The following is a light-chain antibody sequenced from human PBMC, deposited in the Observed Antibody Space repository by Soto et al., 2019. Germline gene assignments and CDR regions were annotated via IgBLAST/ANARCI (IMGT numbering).Light chain of an antibody. Sequence: QSVLTQPPSASGSPRQSVTISCTGTSSDVGGYNYVSWYQQHPGKAPKLMIYEVSERPSGVPDRFSGSKSSNTASLTVSGLQAEDEADYYCSSYAGSNNVVFGTGTKVTVL. CDR2: EVS. V-gene: IGLV2-8*01. CDR1: SSDVGGYNY. J-gene: IGLJ1*01. CDR3: SSYAGSNNVV.